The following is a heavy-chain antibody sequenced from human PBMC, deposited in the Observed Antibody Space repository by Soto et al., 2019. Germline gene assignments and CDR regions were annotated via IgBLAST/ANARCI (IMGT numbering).Heavy chain of an antibody. Sequence: QVQLMQSGAEVKKPGASVKVSCKASGDTFTDYYIHWVRQAPGQGLEWMGTVNPSGGHTTYAQHFLGRSTTTRDTSTSTLYMELTSLTSDDTAIYYCASGGHVVVVTAALDYWGQGTLVTVSS. CDR3: ASGGHVVVVTAALDY. CDR2: VNPSGGHT. J-gene: IGHJ4*02. D-gene: IGHD2-21*02. V-gene: IGHV1-46*01. CDR1: GDTFTDYY.